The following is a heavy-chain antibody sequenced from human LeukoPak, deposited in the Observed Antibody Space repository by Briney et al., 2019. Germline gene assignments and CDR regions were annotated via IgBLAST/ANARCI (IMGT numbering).Heavy chain of an antibody. CDR3: ARGYYGSADS. D-gene: IGHD3-10*01. CDR1: GFTFSSCD. Sequence: GGSLRLSCAASGFTFSSCDMHWVRQSTGKGLEWVSLIGTAGDTYYADPVKGRFTISRENAKNSLHLQMNSLRAGDTAVYYCARGYYGSADSWGQGTLVTVSS. J-gene: IGHJ4*02. CDR2: IGTAGDT. V-gene: IGHV3-13*04.